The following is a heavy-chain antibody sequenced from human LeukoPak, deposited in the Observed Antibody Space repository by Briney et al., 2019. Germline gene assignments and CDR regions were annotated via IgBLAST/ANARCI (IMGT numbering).Heavy chain of an antibody. J-gene: IGHJ4*02. Sequence: GGSLRLSFAVSGXPFSDHYMDWVRQAPGKALERVVRSRNKADSYTTEHAASVKGRFTISRDDSKNSLYLQMNYLKTEDTAVHYCARGGLYGGSSAFDFWGQGTLVTVSS. CDR2: SRNKADSYTT. CDR1: GXPFSDHY. CDR3: ARGGLYGGSSAFDF. D-gene: IGHD4-23*01. V-gene: IGHV3-72*01.